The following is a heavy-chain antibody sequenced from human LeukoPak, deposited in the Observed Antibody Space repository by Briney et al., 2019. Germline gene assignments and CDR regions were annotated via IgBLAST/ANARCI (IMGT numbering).Heavy chain of an antibody. CDR3: IRGPGHYFDY. V-gene: IGHV1-2*02. Sequence: ASVKVSCKASVYTFNYYYMHWVRQAPGQGLEWMGWINPSSGATNYAQKFQGRVTMTRDTSVSTAYMELTRLRSDDSAVFYCIRGPGHYFDYWDQGTVVTVPS. D-gene: IGHD3-10*01. CDR2: INPSSGAT. J-gene: IGHJ4*02. CDR1: VYTFNYYY.